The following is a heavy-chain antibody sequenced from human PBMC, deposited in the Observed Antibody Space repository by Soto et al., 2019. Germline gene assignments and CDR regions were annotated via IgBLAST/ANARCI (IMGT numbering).Heavy chain of an antibody. J-gene: IGHJ4*02. CDR2: ISYDGSNK. V-gene: IGHV3-30*18. Sequence: QVQLVESGGGVVQPGRSLRLSCAASGFTFSSYGMHWVRPAPGKGLEWVAVISYDGSNKYYADSLKGRFTISRDNSNNELYLQMNSLRAEDTAVYYCAKDYEGGYFDYWGQGTLVTVSS. CDR1: GFTFSSYG. CDR3: AKDYEGGYFDY. D-gene: IGHD3-16*01.